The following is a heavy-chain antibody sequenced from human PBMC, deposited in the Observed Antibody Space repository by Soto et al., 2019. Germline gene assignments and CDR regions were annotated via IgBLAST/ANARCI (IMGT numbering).Heavy chain of an antibody. CDR3: AQPPRTLAQGIFGFDH. D-gene: IGHD6-13*01. Sequence: EVQLLESGGGLVQPGGSLRLSCAASGFTFNSYAMSWVRQAPGKGLEWVSAISASGDGTYYADAVKGRFTICRDNSKNTLYLEMNSLRAEDTALYYCAQPPRTLAQGIFGFDHWGQGTLVSVSS. CDR1: GFTFNSYA. V-gene: IGHV3-23*01. CDR2: ISASGDGT. J-gene: IGHJ5*02.